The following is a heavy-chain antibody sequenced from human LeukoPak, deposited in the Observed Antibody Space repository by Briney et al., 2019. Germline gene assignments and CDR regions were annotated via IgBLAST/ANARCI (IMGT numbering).Heavy chain of an antibody. V-gene: IGHV1-24*01. CDR2: FDPEDGET. CDR1: GYTLTELS. D-gene: IGHD3-16*02. CDR3: ATGFIMITFGGVIVTSDY. Sequence: ASVKVSCKVSGYTLTELSMHWVGQAPGKGLEWMGGFDPEDGETIYAQKFQGRVTMTEDTSTDTAYMELSSLRSEDTAVYYCATGFIMITFGGVIVTSDYWGQGTLVTVSS. J-gene: IGHJ4*02.